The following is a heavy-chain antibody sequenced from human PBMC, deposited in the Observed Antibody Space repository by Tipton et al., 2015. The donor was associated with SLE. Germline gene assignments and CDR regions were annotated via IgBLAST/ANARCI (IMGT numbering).Heavy chain of an antibody. CDR3: ARETVPAAKDYYYYYYMDV. V-gene: IGHV1-69*01. J-gene: IGHJ6*03. CDR2: IIPIFGTA. Sequence: QLVQSGAEVKKPGSSVKVSCKASGGTFSSYAISWVRQAPGQGLEWMGGIIPIFGTANYAQKFQGRVTITADESTSTAYMELSSLRSEDTAVYYCARETVPAAKDYYYYYYMDVWGKGTTVTVSS. D-gene: IGHD2-2*01. CDR1: GGTFSSYA.